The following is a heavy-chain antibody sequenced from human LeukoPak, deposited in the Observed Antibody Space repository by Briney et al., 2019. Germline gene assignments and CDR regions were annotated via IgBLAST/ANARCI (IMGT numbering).Heavy chain of an antibody. CDR1: GVSVSSDSAA. J-gene: IGHJ6*03. V-gene: IGHV6-1*01. Sequence: QTLSLTCAISGVSVSSDSAAWNWIRQPPSRGLEWLGRTYYTSTWYHDYAVSVKGRLTISPDTSKNKFSLQLNSVTPEDTAVYYCARGRGEMATITGYYYYYMDVWGKGTTVTVSS. CDR2: TYYTSTWYH. CDR3: ARGRGEMATITGYYYYYMDV. D-gene: IGHD5-24*01.